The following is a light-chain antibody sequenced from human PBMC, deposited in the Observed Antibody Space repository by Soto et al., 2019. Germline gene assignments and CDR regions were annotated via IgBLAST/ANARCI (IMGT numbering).Light chain of an antibody. CDR3: QQSYSSPPA. V-gene: IGKV1-39*01. Sequence: DIQMTQSPASLPASVGDRVTITCRASESISFYLNWYQHKPGKAPKLLIHAASSLQGEVPSRFSGSGSGTDVALTITNLQPEDFATYYCQQSYSSPPAFGEGTRVELK. CDR2: AAS. J-gene: IGKJ1*01. CDR1: ESISFY.